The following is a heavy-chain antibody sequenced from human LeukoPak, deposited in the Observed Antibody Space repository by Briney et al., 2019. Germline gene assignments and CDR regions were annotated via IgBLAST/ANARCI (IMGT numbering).Heavy chain of an antibody. V-gene: IGHV4-61*01. CDR1: GGSVSSGSYY. D-gene: IGHD2-21*01. CDR3: ARVRGGDYLDY. Sequence: SETLSLTCTVSGGSVSSGSYYWSWIRQPPGKGLEWIGYIYYSGSTNYNPSLKSRVTISVDTSKNQFSLKLSSVTAADTAVYYCARVRGGDYLDYWGQGTLVTVSP. J-gene: IGHJ4*02. CDR2: IYYSGST.